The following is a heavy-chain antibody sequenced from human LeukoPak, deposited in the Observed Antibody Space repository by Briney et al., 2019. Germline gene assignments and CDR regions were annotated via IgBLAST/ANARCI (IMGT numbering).Heavy chain of an antibody. V-gene: IGHV3-30*04. J-gene: IGHJ5*02. CDR2: ISYDGSNK. Sequence: PGGSLRLSCAASGFTFSSYAMHWVRQAPGKGLEWVAVISYDGSNKYYADSVKGRFTISRDNSKNTLYLQMNSLRAEDTAVYYCARGGEYSSGWQTPYNWFEPWGQGTLVTVSS. CDR1: GFTFSSYA. D-gene: IGHD6-19*01. CDR3: ARGGEYSSGWQTPYNWFEP.